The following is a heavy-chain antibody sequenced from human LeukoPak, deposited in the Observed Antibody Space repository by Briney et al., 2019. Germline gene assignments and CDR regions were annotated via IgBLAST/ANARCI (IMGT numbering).Heavy chain of an antibody. CDR2: IYYSGST. J-gene: IGHJ5*02. D-gene: IGHD4-17*01. CDR1: GGSISSYY. Sequence: SETLSLTCTVSGGSISSYYWSWIRQPPGKGLEWIGYIYYSGSTNYNPSLKSRVTISVDTYKNQFSLKLSSVTAADTAVYYCARSYGDYAYNWFDPWGQGTLVTVSS. CDR3: ARSYGDYAYNWFDP. V-gene: IGHV4-59*01.